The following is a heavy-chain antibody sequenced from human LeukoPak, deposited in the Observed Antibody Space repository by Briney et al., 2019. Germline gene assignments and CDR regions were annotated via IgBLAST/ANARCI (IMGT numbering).Heavy chain of an antibody. CDR2: ISGSGGST. Sequence: GGSLRLSCAASGFTFSSYAMSWVRQAPGKGLEWVSAISGSGGSTYYADPVKGRFTISRDSSKNTLYLQMNSLRAEDTAIYYCAKDREPGIAAAGTVSDYWGQGTLVTVSS. D-gene: IGHD6-13*01. J-gene: IGHJ4*02. CDR1: GFTFSSYA. CDR3: AKDREPGIAAAGTVSDY. V-gene: IGHV3-23*01.